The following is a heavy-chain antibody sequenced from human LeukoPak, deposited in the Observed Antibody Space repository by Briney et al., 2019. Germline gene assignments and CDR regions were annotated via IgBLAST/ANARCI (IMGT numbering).Heavy chain of an antibody. D-gene: IGHD1-26*01. CDR3: ASYRGLSGATHFDY. J-gene: IGHJ4*02. CDR2: INPNSGGT. V-gene: IGHV1-2*02. Sequence: VASVKVSCKASGYTFTGYYMHWVRQAPGQGLEWMGWINPNSGGTNYAQKFQGRVTMTRDTSISTAYMELSRLRSDDTAVYYCASYRGLSGATHFDYWGQGTLVTVSS. CDR1: GYTFTGYY.